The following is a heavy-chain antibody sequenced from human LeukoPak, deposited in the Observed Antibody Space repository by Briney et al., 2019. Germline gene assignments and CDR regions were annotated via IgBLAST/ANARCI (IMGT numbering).Heavy chain of an antibody. V-gene: IGHV3-9*01. J-gene: IGHJ6*02. CDR2: INWNGGRI. CDR1: GFTCIDYA. D-gene: IGHD6-19*01. CDR3: ATLAWPGVAGTDLSHYNAMDV. Sequence: PGRSLRLSCAASGFTCIDYAMHWVRQAPGKGLEWVSGINWNGGRIDYADSVKGRFTISRDNAKNSLYLQMSSLRPEDTALYHCATLAWPGVAGTDLSHYNAMDVWGQGTTVTVSS.